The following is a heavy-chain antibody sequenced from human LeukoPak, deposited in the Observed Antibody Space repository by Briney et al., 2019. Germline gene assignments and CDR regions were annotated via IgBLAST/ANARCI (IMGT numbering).Heavy chain of an antibody. J-gene: IGHJ4*02. CDR1: VYTFSSYT. Sequence: GASVKVSCKASVYTFSSYTMNWVRQAPGQGLEWMGWISAYNGNTNYAQKLQGRVTMTTDTSTSTAYMELRSLRSDDTAVYYCARCQAPVTDHDYWGQGTLVTVSS. V-gene: IGHV1-18*01. D-gene: IGHD3-16*02. CDR3: ARCQAPVTDHDY. CDR2: ISAYNGNT.